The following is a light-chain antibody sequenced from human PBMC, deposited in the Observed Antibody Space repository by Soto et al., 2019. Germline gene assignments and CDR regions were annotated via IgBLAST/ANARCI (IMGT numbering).Light chain of an antibody. CDR3: QQYKSYST. CDR1: QSISSW. CDR2: DAS. V-gene: IGKV1-5*01. J-gene: IGKJ1*01. Sequence: DIQMTQSPSTLSASVGDRVTITCRASQSISSWLAWYQQKPGKAPKLLIYDASSLESGVPSRFSGSGSGTEFTLTISSLQPYDFATYICQQYKSYSTFGRGTKVDIK.